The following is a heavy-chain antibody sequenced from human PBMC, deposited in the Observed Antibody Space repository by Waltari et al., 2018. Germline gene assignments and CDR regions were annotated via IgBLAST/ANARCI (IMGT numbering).Heavy chain of an antibody. CDR1: GDSISSTYC. CDR2: VRGDGRT. D-gene: IGHD2-15*01. J-gene: IGHJ4*02. Sequence: QLPESGPGLVKPSGPLSPPGGVSGDSISSTYCWSWVRQPPGKGLEWIGQVRGDGRTNYNPSFASRVTVSLDTYNNQFSLMVTSATAADTAVYYCARDRGRGLYLDSWGPGTLVTVSP. V-gene: IGHV4-4*02. CDR3: ARDRGRGLYLDS.